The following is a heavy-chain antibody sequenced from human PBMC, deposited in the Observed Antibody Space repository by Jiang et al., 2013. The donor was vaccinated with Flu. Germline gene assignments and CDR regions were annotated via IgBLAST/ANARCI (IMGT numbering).Heavy chain of an antibody. Sequence: QTLSLTCAISGDSVSSNSVAWIWIRQSPSRGLEWLARTYYRSKWYNDYAVSVLSRISIDPGTSKNQFSLQLNSVTPEDTAVYYCARDARGFDSWGLGTLVTVSS. J-gene: IGHJ4*02. CDR3: ARDARGFDS. CDR2: TYYRSKWYN. D-gene: IGHD3-10*01. CDR1: GDSVSSNSVA. V-gene: IGHV6-1*01.